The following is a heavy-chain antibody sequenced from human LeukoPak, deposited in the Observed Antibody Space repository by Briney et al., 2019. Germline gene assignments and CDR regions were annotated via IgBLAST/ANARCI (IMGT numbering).Heavy chain of an antibody. D-gene: IGHD2-15*01. J-gene: IGHJ4*02. CDR1: GGSISSYY. CDR3: ARTYCSGGSCYSLDY. V-gene: IGHV4-59*01. CDR2: IYYSGST. Sequence: SETLSLTCTVSGGSISSYYWSWIRQPPGKGLEWIGCIYYSGSTNYNPSLKSRVTISVDTSKNQFSLKLSSVTAADTAVYYCARTYCSGGSCYSLDYWGQGTLVTVSS.